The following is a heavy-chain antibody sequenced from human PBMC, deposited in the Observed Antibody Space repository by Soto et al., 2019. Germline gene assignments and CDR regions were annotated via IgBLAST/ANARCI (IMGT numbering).Heavy chain of an antibody. Sequence: ASVKVSCKASGYTFTSYGISWVRQAPGQGLEWMGWISAYNGNTNYAQKLQGRVTMTTDTSTSTAYMELRSLRSDDTAVYYCATHXSGWYSLYYYYYYGMDVWGRGTTVTVSS. CDR3: ATHXSGWYSLYYYYYYGMDV. CDR2: ISAYNGNT. V-gene: IGHV1-18*04. D-gene: IGHD6-19*01. J-gene: IGHJ6*02. CDR1: GYTFTSYG.